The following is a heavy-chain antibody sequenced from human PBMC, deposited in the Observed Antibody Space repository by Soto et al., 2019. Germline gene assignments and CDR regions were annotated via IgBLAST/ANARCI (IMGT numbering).Heavy chain of an antibody. CDR2: VYYSGST. D-gene: IGHD2-21*01. J-gene: IGHJ4*02. Sequence: SETLSLTCTASGCSISSSNYYWGWIRQPPGKGLEWIGNVYYSGSTYYNPSLTSRVTISVDTSKSQFSLNLSSVTAAATARYYCARHKGHIVSRGPIDCWGQGALGTVSS. CDR1: GCSISSSNYY. V-gene: IGHV4-39*01. CDR3: ARHKGHIVSRGPIDC.